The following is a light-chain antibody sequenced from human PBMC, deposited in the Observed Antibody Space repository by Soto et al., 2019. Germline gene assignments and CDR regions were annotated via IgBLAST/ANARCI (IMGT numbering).Light chain of an antibody. V-gene: IGKV3-20*01. J-gene: IGKJ3*01. CDR1: QSVSSSY. CDR2: GAS. CDR3: QQYGSSPFT. Sequence: EIVLTQSPGTLSLSPGERATLSCRASQSVSSSYLAWYQHKPGQAPRLLIYGASSRATSIPDRFSGSGSGTDFTLTISRLEPEDFAVYYCQQYGSSPFTFGPGTKVDIK.